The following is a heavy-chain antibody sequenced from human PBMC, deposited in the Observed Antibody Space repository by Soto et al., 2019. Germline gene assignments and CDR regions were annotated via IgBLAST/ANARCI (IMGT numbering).Heavy chain of an antibody. Sequence: GGSLRLSCAASGFTFSDYYMSWIRQAPGKGLEWVSYISSSGSTIYYADSVKGRFTISRDNAKNSLYLQMNSLRAEDTAVYYCARDVGVANMIAVDIGFDYWGQGTLVTVSS. CDR2: ISSSGSTI. D-gene: IGHD3-22*01. CDR3: ARDVGVANMIAVDIGFDY. CDR1: GFTFSDYY. J-gene: IGHJ4*02. V-gene: IGHV3-11*01.